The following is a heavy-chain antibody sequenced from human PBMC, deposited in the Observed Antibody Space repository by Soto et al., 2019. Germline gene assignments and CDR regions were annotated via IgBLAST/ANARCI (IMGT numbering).Heavy chain of an antibody. Sequence: QVQLLQSGAEVKKPGSSVRVSCEASGGTFRTYAISWVRQAPGQGLEWMGEIIPIFGTVNYAQKFQGRVTITADESTCTLHMDLRSLRSADPAVYYCAKGAVAGTPTSYYYYGMDVWGQGTTVNVSS. V-gene: IGHV1-69*12. CDR1: GGTFRTYA. D-gene: IGHD6-19*01. J-gene: IGHJ6*01. CDR2: IIPIFGTV. CDR3: AKGAVAGTPTSYYYYGMDV.